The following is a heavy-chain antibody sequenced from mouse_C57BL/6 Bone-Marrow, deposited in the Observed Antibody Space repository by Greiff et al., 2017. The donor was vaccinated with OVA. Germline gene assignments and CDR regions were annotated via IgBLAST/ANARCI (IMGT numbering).Heavy chain of an antibody. CDR3: AREGSSGYDYAMDY. V-gene: IGHV5-12*01. J-gene: IGHJ4*01. CDR2: ISNGGGST. Sequence: DVKLVESGGGLVQPGGSLKLSCAASGFTFSDYYMYWVRQTPEKRLEWVAYISNGGGSTYYPDTVKGRFTISRDNAKNTLYLQMSRLKSEDTAMYYCAREGSSGYDYAMDYWGQGTSVTVSS. CDR1: GFTFSDYY. D-gene: IGHD3-2*02.